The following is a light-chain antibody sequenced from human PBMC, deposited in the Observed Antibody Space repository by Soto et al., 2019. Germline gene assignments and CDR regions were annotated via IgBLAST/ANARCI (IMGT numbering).Light chain of an antibody. J-gene: IGLJ1*01. CDR1: SSDLGGYNY. CDR3: SSYTSSDTLV. Sequence: QSVLTQPASVSGSPGQSITVSCTGTSSDLGGYNYVSWYQHHPGKAPKLMIYEVINRPSGVSNRFSGSKSGNTASLTISGLQAEDEAEYYCSSYTSSDTLVFGTGTKVTVL. V-gene: IGLV2-14*01. CDR2: EVI.